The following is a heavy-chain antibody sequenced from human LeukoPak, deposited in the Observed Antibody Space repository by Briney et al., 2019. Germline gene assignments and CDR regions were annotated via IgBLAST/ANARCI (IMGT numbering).Heavy chain of an antibody. CDR2: INPSGGST. D-gene: IGHD2-2*01. Sequence: ASVKVSCKASGHTFTSYYMHWVRQAPGQGLEWMGIINPSGGSTSYAQKFQGRVTMTRDTSTSTVYMELSSLRSEDTAVYYCARMVAGYCSSTSCSYSAYWGQGTLVTVSP. J-gene: IGHJ4*02. CDR1: GHTFTSYY. CDR3: ARMVAGYCSSTSCSYSAY. V-gene: IGHV1-46*01.